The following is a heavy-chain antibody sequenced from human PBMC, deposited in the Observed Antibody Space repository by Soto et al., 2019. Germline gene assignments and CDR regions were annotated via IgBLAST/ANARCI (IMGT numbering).Heavy chain of an antibody. V-gene: IGHV3-7*05. J-gene: IGHJ4*02. Sequence: GGSLRLSCAASGFTFSSYWMSWVRQAPGKGLEWVANIKQDGSEKYYVDSVKGRFTISRDNAKNSLYLQMNSLRAEDTAVYYCARLYCSSTSCYNPVDYWGQGTLVTVSS. CDR2: IKQDGSEK. D-gene: IGHD2-2*02. CDR1: GFTFSSYW. CDR3: ARLYCSSTSCYNPVDY.